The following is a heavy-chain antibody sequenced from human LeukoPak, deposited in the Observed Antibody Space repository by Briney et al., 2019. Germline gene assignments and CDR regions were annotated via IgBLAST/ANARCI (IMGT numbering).Heavy chain of an antibody. D-gene: IGHD6-6*01. J-gene: IGHJ4*02. CDR1: GFPFSSYW. CDR2: IKHDGSDA. V-gene: IGHV3-7*01. CDR3: ARDSSSSSFDY. Sequence: GGSLRLSCAASGFPFSSYWMTWVRQTPGKGLEWVANIKHDGSDAYYADSVSGRLTVSRDNAKNSLYLQMNSLRTEDTAVYYCARDSSSSSFDYWGQGTLVTVSS.